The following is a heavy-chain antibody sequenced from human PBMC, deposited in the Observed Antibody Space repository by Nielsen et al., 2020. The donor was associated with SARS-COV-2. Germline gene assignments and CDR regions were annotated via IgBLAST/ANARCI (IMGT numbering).Heavy chain of an antibody. CDR1: GFTFSSHA. J-gene: IGHJ4*02. V-gene: IGHV3-30*04. Sequence: GESLKISCAASGFTFSSHAMHWVRQAPGKGLEWLTIISSDGTNDHYADSVKGRFTISRDNSKNTLYLHLNSLRPEDTAVYFCARETLDYTSSFVDYWGQGTLVTVSS. D-gene: IGHD4-11*01. CDR2: ISSDGTND. CDR3: ARETLDYTSSFVDY.